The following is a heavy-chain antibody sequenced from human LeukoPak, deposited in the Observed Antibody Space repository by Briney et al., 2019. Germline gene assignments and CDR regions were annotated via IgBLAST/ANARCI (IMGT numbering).Heavy chain of an antibody. CDR2: ISSSSSYI. D-gene: IGHD6-19*01. J-gene: IGHJ4*02. V-gene: IGHV3-21*01. Sequence: GGSLRLSCAASGVTLSSYSMNWVRQAPGKGLEWVSSISSSSSYIYYADSVKGRFTISRDNAKNSLYLQMNSLRAEDTAVYYCARDHLAKAGTGFDHWGQGTLVTVSS. CDR3: ARDHLAKAGTGFDH. CDR1: GVTLSSYS.